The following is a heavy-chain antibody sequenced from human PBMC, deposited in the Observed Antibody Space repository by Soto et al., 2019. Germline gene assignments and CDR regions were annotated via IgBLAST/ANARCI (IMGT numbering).Heavy chain of an antibody. Sequence: QVQLVESGGGLVKPGGSLRLSCAASGFTFSDYYMSWIRKAPGKGLECISYISSSSSYTNYADSVKGRFTISRDNAKNSLYLQMNSLRAEDTAVYYCASSQRGYSYGYNYWGQGTLVTVSS. V-gene: IGHV3-11*05. CDR1: GFTFSDYY. J-gene: IGHJ4*02. D-gene: IGHD5-18*01. CDR2: ISSSSSYT. CDR3: ASSQRGYSYGYNY.